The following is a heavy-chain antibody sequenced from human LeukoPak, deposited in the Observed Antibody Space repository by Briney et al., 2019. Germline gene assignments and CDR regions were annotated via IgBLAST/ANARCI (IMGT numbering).Heavy chain of an antibody. CDR2: ISSSSYK. D-gene: IGHD6-13*01. CDR3: AGYNWFDP. CDR1: GFTLSTYS. Sequence: GGSLRLSCAAPGFTLSTYSMNWVRQAPGKGLEWVSSISSSSYKYYADSVKGRFTISRDNAKNSLYLQLNSLRAEDTAVYYCAGYNWFDPWGQGTLVTVSS. J-gene: IGHJ5*02. V-gene: IGHV3-21*01.